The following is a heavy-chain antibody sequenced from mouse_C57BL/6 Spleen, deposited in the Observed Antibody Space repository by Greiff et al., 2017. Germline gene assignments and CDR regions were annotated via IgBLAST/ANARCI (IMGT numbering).Heavy chain of an antibody. V-gene: IGHV3-6*01. J-gene: IGHJ4*01. CDR2: ISYDGSN. D-gene: IGHD2-5*01. Sequence: ESGPGLVKPSQSLSLTCSVTGYSITSGYYWNWIRQFPGNKLEWMGYISYDGSNNYNPSLKNRISITRDTSKNQFFLKLNSVTTEDTATYYGAREGAYYSNYGAMDYWGQGTSVTVSS. CDR1: GYSITSGYY. CDR3: AREGAYYSNYGAMDY.